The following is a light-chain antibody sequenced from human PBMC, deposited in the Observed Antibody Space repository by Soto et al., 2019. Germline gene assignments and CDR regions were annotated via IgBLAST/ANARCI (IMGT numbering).Light chain of an antibody. CDR1: SSDVGGYNY. V-gene: IGLV2-14*03. Sequence: SALTQPASVSGSPGQSIAISCTGSSSDVGGYNYVSWYQQHSGKAPKLMIYDVSSRPSGVSDRFSGSKSGNTASLTISGLQAEDEAEYYCSSYTSSSTVIFGGGTKLTVL. CDR3: SSYTSSSTVI. J-gene: IGLJ2*01. CDR2: DVS.